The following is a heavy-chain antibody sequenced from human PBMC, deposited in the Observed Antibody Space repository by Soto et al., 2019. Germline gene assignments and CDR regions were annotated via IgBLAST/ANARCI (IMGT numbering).Heavy chain of an antibody. D-gene: IGHD6-13*01. CDR3: ARHIAAAADNWFDP. V-gene: IGHV1-2*04. J-gene: IGHJ5*02. CDR1: GYTFTGYY. CDR2: INPNSGGT. Sequence: ASVKVSCKASGYTFTGYYMHWVRQAPGRGLEWMGWINPNSGGTNYAQKFQGWVTMTRDTSISTAYMELSRLRSDDTAVYYCARHIAAAADNWFDPWGQGTLVTVSS.